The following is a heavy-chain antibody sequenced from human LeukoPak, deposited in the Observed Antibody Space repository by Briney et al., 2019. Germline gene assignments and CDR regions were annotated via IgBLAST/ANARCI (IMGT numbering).Heavy chain of an antibody. CDR2: ISSSSSTI. CDR1: GFTFSSYS. CDR3: ARDLLSGYYSTIDY. V-gene: IGHV3-48*04. J-gene: IGHJ4*02. D-gene: IGHD3-22*01. Sequence: GGSLRLSCAASGFTFSSYSMNWVRQAPGKGLEWVSYISSSSSTIYYADSVKGRFTISRDNAKNSLYLQMNSLRAEDTAVYYCARDLLSGYYSTIDYWGQGTLVTVSS.